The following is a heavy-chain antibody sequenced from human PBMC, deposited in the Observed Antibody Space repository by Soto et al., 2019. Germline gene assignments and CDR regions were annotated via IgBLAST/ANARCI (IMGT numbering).Heavy chain of an antibody. CDR3: ARARPSSNRYFDY. CDR1: GFTFSDHY. D-gene: IGHD4-4*01. Sequence: EVQLVESGGGLVQPGGSLRLSCAASGFTFSDHYMDWVRQAPGKGLEWVGRSRDKANSYTTEYAASVKGRFTISRDDSESSLYLQMHSLKTEDTAVYYCARARPSSNRYFDYWGQGTLVTVSS. J-gene: IGHJ4*02. CDR2: SRDKANSYTT. V-gene: IGHV3-72*01.